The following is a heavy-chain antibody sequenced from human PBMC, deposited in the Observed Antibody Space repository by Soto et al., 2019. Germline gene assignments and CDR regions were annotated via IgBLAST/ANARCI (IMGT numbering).Heavy chain of an antibody. Sequence: QEQLQESGPGLVKPSQTLSLTCTVSGNSISNGDYYWSWVRQSPGKGLDWIGYIYYTGSAYYNPSLKSRPTISVDTSRNQFSLELTSVTAADTAVYYCARLYYYETSGYLSFDYWGQGTLVTVSS. V-gene: IGHV4-30-4*01. D-gene: IGHD3-22*01. CDR3: ARLYYYETSGYLSFDY. J-gene: IGHJ4*02. CDR2: IYYTGSA. CDR1: GNSISNGDYY.